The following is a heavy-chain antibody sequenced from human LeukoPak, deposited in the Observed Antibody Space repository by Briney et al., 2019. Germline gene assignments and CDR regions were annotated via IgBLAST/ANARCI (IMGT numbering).Heavy chain of an antibody. V-gene: IGHV3-23*01. CDR1: RFTFSNYV. CDR2: ISGGGRST. Sequence: GGSLGLSCAASRFTFSNYVMGWVRQAPGKGLECVSAISGGGRSTYYADSVKGRFTISREDSKNTLYLQMNSLRAEDTAIYYCARVSGRIQVWPQPFGDGMDVWGQGTTVTVSS. CDR3: ARVSGRIQVWPQPFGDGMDV. D-gene: IGHD5-18*01. J-gene: IGHJ6*02.